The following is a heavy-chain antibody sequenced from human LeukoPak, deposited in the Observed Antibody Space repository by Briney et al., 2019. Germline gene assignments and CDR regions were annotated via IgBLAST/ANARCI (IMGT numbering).Heavy chain of an antibody. CDR1: GFTFSSYE. Sequence: GGSLRLSCAASGFTFSSYEMNWVRQAPGKGLEWVSYISSSGSTIYYADSVKGRFTISRDNAKNSLYLQMNSLRAEDTAVYYCARSRYQLKYYYYYMDVWGKGTTVTVSS. J-gene: IGHJ6*03. V-gene: IGHV3-48*03. D-gene: IGHD2-2*01. CDR3: ARSRYQLKYYYYYMDV. CDR2: ISSSGSTI.